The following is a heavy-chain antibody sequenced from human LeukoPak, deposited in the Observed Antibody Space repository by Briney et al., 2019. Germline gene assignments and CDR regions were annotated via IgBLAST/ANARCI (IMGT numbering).Heavy chain of an antibody. D-gene: IGHD3-16*01. CDR1: SRSFSGYY. Sequence: SETLSLTCAVYSRSFSGYYWSWIRQPPGKGLEWVGEINHSGSTNYHPSLKSRVTISVDTSKNQSSLKLSSLTVADTAVYYCAGRITPEFDPWGQGTLGTVSS. CDR2: INHSGST. J-gene: IGHJ5*02. V-gene: IGHV4-34*01. CDR3: AGRITPEFDP.